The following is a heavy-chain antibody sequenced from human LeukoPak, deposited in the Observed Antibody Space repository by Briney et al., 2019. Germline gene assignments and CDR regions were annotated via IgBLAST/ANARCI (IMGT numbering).Heavy chain of an antibody. D-gene: IGHD6-13*01. V-gene: IGHV4-4*02. Sequence: PSGTLSLTCAVSGGSISSSNWWSWIRQPPGKGLEWIGEINHSGSTNYNPSLKSRVTISVDTSKNQFSLKLSSVTAADTAVYYCARAGIAAADYWGQGTLVTVSS. CDR1: GGSISSSNW. J-gene: IGHJ4*02. CDR3: ARAGIAAADY. CDR2: INHSGST.